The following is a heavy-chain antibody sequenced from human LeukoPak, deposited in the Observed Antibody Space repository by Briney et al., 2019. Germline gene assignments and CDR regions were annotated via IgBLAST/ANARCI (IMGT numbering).Heavy chain of an antibody. CDR3: AELGITMIGGV. CDR1: GFTFSDYG. CDR2: ISSSGSTI. D-gene: IGHD3-10*02. J-gene: IGHJ6*04. Sequence: GGSLRLSCAASGFTFSDYGMNWVRQAPGKGLEWVSYISSSGSTIYYADSVKGRFTISRDNAKNSLYLQMNSLRAEDTAVYYCAELGITMIGGVWGKGTTVTISS. V-gene: IGHV3-48*01.